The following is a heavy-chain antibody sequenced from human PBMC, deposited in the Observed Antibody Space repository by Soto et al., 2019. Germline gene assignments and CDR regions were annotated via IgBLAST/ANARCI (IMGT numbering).Heavy chain of an antibody. D-gene: IGHD3-3*01. V-gene: IGHV3-23*01. J-gene: IGHJ5*02. CDR2: ISGSGGST. CDR1: GCTFIGYA. Sequence: PWGCLRICCADCGCTFIGYAMSWVRQAPGKGLEWVSAISGSGGSTYYADSVKGRFTISRDNSKNTLYLQMNSLRAEDTAVYYCAKAGSGYDFWSGYSRGGNWFDPWGQGTLVTVSS. CDR3: AKAGSGYDFWSGYSRGGNWFDP.